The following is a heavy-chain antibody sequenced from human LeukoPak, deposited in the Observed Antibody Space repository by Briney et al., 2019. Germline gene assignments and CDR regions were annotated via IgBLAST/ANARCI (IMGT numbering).Heavy chain of an antibody. J-gene: IGHJ4*02. D-gene: IGHD2-15*01. Sequence: QPGGSLRLSCAASGFTFSSYAMSWVRQAPGKGLEWVSAISGSGGSTCYADSVKGRFTISRDNSKNSLYLQMNSLRVEDTAIYYCAKGRGYCTGGSCYSDYWGQGTLVTVSS. V-gene: IGHV3-23*01. CDR3: AKGRGYCTGGSCYSDY. CDR2: ISGSGGST. CDR1: GFTFSSYA.